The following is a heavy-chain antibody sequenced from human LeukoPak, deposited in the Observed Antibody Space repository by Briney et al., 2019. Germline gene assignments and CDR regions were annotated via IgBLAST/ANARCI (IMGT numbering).Heavy chain of an antibody. CDR3: ARGGIAVAFDF. D-gene: IGHD6-19*01. J-gene: IGHJ4*02. CDR1: GGSISSYY. CDR2: IYTSGST. Sequence: SETLSLTCTVSGGSISSYYWNWIRQPAGKGLEWIGRIYTSGSTNYNPSLKSRVIMSVDTSNNHFSLKLSSVTAADTAVYYCARGGIAVAFDFWGQGNLVTVSS. V-gene: IGHV4-4*07.